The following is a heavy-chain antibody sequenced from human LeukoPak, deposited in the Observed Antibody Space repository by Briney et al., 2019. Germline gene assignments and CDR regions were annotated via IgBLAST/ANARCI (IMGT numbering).Heavy chain of an antibody. CDR2: ISSSSSTI. CDR3: ARGGSWAGDAFDI. CDR1: GFTFSSYS. D-gene: IGHD3-10*01. V-gene: IGHV3-48*01. J-gene: IGHJ3*02. Sequence: GGSLRLSCAASGFTFSSYSMNWVRQAPGKGLEWVSYISSSSSTIYYADSVKGRFTISRDNAKNSLYLQMNSLRAEDTAVYYCARGGSWAGDAFDIWGQGTMVTVSS.